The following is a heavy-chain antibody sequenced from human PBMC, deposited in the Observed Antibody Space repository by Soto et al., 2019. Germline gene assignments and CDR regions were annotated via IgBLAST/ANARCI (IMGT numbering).Heavy chain of an antibody. CDR3: ARQGFCSSTSCYTVDY. Sequence: GESLKISCKGSGYSFTNYWIGWVRQMPGKGLEWMGIIYPGDSNTRYSPSFQGQVTISADKSISTAYLQWSSLKASDTAMYYCARQGFCSSTSCYTVDYWGQGTRVTVSS. V-gene: IGHV5-51*01. CDR1: GYSFTNYW. D-gene: IGHD2-2*02. J-gene: IGHJ4*02. CDR2: IYPGDSNT.